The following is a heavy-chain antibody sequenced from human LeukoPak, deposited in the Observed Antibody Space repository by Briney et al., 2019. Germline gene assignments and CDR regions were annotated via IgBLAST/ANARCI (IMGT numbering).Heavy chain of an antibody. CDR2: INPNSGGT. Sequence: ASVKVSCKASGYTFTGYYMHWVRQAPGQGLEWMGWINPNSGGTNYAQKFQGRVTMTRDTSTGTAYMELSRLRSDDTAVYYCARDTIRYYYDSSGYSYWGQGTLVTVSS. CDR1: GYTFTGYY. J-gene: IGHJ4*02. CDR3: ARDTIRYYYDSSGYSY. D-gene: IGHD3-22*01. V-gene: IGHV1-2*02.